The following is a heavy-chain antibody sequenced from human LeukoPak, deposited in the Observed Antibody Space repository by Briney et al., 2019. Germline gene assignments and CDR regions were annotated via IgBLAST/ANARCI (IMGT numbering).Heavy chain of an antibody. CDR2: IYYSGST. J-gene: IGHJ3*02. D-gene: IGHD2-15*01. CDR1: GASVSSGSYY. Sequence: KPSETLSLSCTVSGASVSSGSYYWSWIRQPPGEGLEWIGSIYYSGSTYYNPSLKSRVTISVDTSKNQFSLKLSSVTAADTAVYYCARHGRYCGSGSRYLDIWGQGTMVTVSS. CDR3: ARHGRYCGSGSRYLDI. V-gene: IGHV4-39*01.